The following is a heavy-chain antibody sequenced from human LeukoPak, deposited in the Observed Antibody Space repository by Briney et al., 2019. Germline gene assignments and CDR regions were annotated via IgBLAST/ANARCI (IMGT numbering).Heavy chain of an antibody. V-gene: IGHV3-23*01. D-gene: IGHD3-10*01. Sequence: PGGSLRLSCAASGFTFSSHAMSWVRQAPGKGLEWVSAINGSGGSTYYADSVKGRFTISRDNSKNTLYLQMNSLRAEDSAVYYCAKDPQQGYYGSGSYYQDSWGQGTLVTVSS. CDR3: AKDPQQGYYGSGSYYQDS. CDR1: GFTFSSHA. CDR2: INGSGGST. J-gene: IGHJ4*02.